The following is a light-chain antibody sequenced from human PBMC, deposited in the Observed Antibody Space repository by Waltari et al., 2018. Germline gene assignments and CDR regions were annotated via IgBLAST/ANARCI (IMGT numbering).Light chain of an antibody. CDR1: ENVKRNS. V-gene: IGKV3-20*01. CDR2: GAA. CDR3: LQYGNSPGT. J-gene: IGKJ2*01. Sequence: ETVMMQSPGTLPLSPGERATLSCRASENVKRNSLAWYQQKPGQAPRLLIYGAASRATGIPDRFSGSGSGTDFTLTISRVEPEDIAVYYCLQYGNSPGTFGQGSKLQIK.